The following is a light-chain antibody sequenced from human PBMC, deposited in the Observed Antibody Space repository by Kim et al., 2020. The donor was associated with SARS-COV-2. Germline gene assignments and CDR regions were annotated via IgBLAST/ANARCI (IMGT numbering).Light chain of an antibody. Sequence: SPGQSIAISCTVTSSDVGAHNYVSWSQHHPGKAPKLMIYDVTRRPSGISNRFSGSKSGNTASLTISGLQAEDEADYYCSSYTGSVVFGGGTKLTVL. V-gene: IGLV2-14*03. CDR2: DVT. J-gene: IGLJ2*01. CDR1: SSDVGAHNY. CDR3: SSYTGSVV.